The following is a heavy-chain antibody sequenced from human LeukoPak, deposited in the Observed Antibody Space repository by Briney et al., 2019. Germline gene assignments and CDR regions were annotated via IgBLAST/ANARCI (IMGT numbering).Heavy chain of an antibody. CDR2: IYFSGKFI. CDR3: AREFNVIGNFDY. J-gene: IGHJ4*02. V-gene: IGHV3-21*01. CDR1: GFTFSQFS. Sequence: GGSLTLSCSTSGFTFSQFSMRWVRQAPGKGLEWVASIYFSGKFIRYADSVKGRFTISRDNANNSVYLQMSSLTVDDTAVYYCAREFNVIGNFDYWGQGTLVTVSS. D-gene: IGHD3-10*01.